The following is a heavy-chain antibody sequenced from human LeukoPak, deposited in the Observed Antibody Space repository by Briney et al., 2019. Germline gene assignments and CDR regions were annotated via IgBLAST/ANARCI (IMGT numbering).Heavy chain of an antibody. D-gene: IGHD4-17*01. J-gene: IGHJ4*02. CDR2: ISAYNGIT. CDR1: GYTFTIYG. V-gene: IGHV1-18*01. CDR3: ARRASYGDVDY. Sequence: ASVKVSCKASGYTFTIYGISWVRQAPGQGLGWVGWISAYNGITNYAQKLQGRVTMTTDTSTSTAYMELRSLRSDDTAVYYCARRASYGDVDYWGQGTLVTVSS.